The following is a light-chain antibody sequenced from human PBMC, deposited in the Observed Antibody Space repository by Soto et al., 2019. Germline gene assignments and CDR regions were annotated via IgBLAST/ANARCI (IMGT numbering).Light chain of an antibody. V-gene: IGLV2-23*02. CDR3: CSYAGSSISYV. CDR1: SSDVGSYNL. CDR2: EVS. Sequence: QSALTHPGSVSGSPGQSITISCTGTSSDVGSYNLVSWYQQHPGKAPKLMIYEVSKRPSGVSNRFSGSKSGNTASLTISGLQAEDEADYYCCSYAGSSISYVFGTGTKVTVL. J-gene: IGLJ1*01.